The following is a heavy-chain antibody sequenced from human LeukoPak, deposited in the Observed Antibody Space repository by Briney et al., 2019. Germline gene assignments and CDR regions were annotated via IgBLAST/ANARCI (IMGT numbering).Heavy chain of an antibody. J-gene: IGHJ5*02. CDR3: VRGEGFVS. CDR2: ISGSAKTR. CDR1: GFPFSSHE. V-gene: IGHV3-48*03. D-gene: IGHD2-15*01. Sequence: GGSLRLSCSASGFPFSSHEVNWVRQAPGKGLEWVSGISGSAKTRYYADSMKGRLTISRDNVKNSLDLQMNNLRADDTAVYYCVRGEGFVSWGQGTLVTVSS.